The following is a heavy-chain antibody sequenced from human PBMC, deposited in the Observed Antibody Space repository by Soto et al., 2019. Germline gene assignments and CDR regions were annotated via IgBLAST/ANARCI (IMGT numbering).Heavy chain of an antibody. J-gene: IGHJ3*02. D-gene: IGHD3-3*01. CDR2: MNPDSGHA. CDR3: ARVRTIFGVVIFELDAFDI. CDR1: GYTFTNSD. Sequence: ASVKVSCKASGYTFTNSDINWVRQAPGQGLEWMGWMNPDSGHAAYAQKFQGRVTLTTSTSTSTVYMEMRSLGSEDTAVYYCARVRTIFGVVIFELDAFDIWGQGTMVTVS. V-gene: IGHV1-8*01.